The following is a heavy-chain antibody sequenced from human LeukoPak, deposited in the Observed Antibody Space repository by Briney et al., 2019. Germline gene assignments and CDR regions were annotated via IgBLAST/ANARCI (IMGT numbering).Heavy chain of an antibody. CDR2: ISYDGSNK. J-gene: IGHJ6*04. CDR1: AFTFSSYA. CDR3: PRADLFHYYYGMDV. Sequence: GRSLILSCPPSAFTFSSYAMHWVRQPPGKGLEWVAFISYDGSNKYYADSVKDPLTISTNNSKNTLYLQITSLRAEDTAVYYCPRADLFHYYYGMDVWGKGPTVTVSS. D-gene: IGHD3-3*01. V-gene: IGHV3-30-3*01.